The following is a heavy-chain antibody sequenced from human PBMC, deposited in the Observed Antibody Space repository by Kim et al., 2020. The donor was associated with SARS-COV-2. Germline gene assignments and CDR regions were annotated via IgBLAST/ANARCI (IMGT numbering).Heavy chain of an antibody. CDR3: ARHEDFWSGYYPNWFDP. V-gene: IGHV4-59*08. D-gene: IGHD3-3*01. Sequence: LKSRDTISVDTSKNQFSLKLSSVTAADTAVYYCARHEDFWSGYYPNWFDPWGQGTMVTVSS. J-gene: IGHJ5*02.